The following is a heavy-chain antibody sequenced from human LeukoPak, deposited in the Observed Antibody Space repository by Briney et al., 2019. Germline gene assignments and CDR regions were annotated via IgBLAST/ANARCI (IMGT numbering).Heavy chain of an antibody. CDR1: GVSISSYY. D-gene: IGHD3-22*01. Sequence: SETLSLTCTVSGVSISSYYWSWLRQPQGKGLEWVGYIYYSGSTNYHPSLYSPSTISVDTSKNQFSLKLSSVTAADTAVYYCARVDRGYYDSSGYYSGYYFDYWGQGTLVTVSS. CDR3: ARVDRGYYDSSGYYSGYYFDY. J-gene: IGHJ4*02. CDR2: IYYSGST. V-gene: IGHV4-59*01.